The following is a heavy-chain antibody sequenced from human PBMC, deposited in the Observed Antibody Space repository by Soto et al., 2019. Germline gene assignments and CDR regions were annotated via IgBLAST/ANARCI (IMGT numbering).Heavy chain of an antibody. CDR2: ISYDGSNK. D-gene: IGHD5-18*01. CDR1: GFTFSSYG. CDR3: AKDILVDTAMVFDY. Sequence: QVQLVESGGGVVQPGRSLRLSCAASGFTFSSYGMHWVRQAPGKGLEWVAVISYDGSNKYYADSVKGRFTISRDNSKNTLYLQMNSLRAEDTAVYYCAKDILVDTAMVFDYWGQGTLVTVSS. J-gene: IGHJ4*02. V-gene: IGHV3-30*18.